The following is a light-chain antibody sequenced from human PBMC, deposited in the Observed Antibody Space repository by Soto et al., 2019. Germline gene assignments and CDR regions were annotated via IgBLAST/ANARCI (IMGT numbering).Light chain of an antibody. CDR3: SSYAGDNNYV. J-gene: IGLJ1*01. Sequence: QSVLAQPPAASGCPGQSVTISCTGAISDVGGYDFVSWYQHHPGKAPKLMIYEVIKRPSGVPDRFSGSKSGNTASLTVSGLQAEDEADYYCSSYAGDNNYVFGTGTKVTVL. CDR1: ISDVGGYDF. CDR2: EVI. V-gene: IGLV2-8*01.